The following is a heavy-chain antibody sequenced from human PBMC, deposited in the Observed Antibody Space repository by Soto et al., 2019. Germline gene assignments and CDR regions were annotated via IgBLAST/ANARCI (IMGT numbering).Heavy chain of an antibody. CDR1: GGSISSYY. CDR3: ARTYCSGGSCYPGGNWFDS. D-gene: IGHD2-15*01. Sequence: PSETLSLTCTVSGGSISSYYWSWVRQAPGKGLEWIGYAYYTGSTNYNPSLKSRVTMSVDTSKNQFSLNLNSVTAADTAVYYCARTYCSGGSCYPGGNWFDSWGQGTLVTVSS. J-gene: IGHJ5*01. CDR2: AYYTGST. V-gene: IGHV4-59*01.